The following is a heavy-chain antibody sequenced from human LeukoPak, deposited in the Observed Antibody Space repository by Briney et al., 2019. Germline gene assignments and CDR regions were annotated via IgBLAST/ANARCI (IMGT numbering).Heavy chain of an antibody. CDR1: GYDFTSVG. CDR3: ARAGPGSGWYFDY. V-gene: IGHV1-18*01. Sequence: VASVKVSCKASGYDFTSVGITWVRRAPGQGLEWMGWISPYNGNTRYAQKFRGRVAMTTDTSTTTAYMELRGLRLNDTAVYYCARAGPGSGWYFDYWGQGTLVTVSS. D-gene: IGHD6-19*01. CDR2: ISPYNGNT. J-gene: IGHJ4*02.